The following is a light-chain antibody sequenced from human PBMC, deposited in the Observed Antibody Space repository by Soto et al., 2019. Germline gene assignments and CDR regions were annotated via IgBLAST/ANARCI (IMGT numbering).Light chain of an antibody. V-gene: IGLV1-40*01. CDR2: GNS. J-gene: IGLJ1*01. CDR3: QSYDSSLSGYG. Sequence: QSVLTQPPSVSGAPGPRVTISCTGSSSNIGAGYDVHWYQQLPGTAPKLLIYGNSNRPSGVPVRFSGSKSGTSASLAIAGLQAEDEADYCCQSYDSSLSGYGFGTGTKLTVL. CDR1: SSNIGAGYD.